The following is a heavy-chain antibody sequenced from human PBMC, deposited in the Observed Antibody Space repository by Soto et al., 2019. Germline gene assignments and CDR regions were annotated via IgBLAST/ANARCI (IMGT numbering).Heavy chain of an antibody. CDR3: ARDPSVVVVAATPYYYYGMDV. J-gene: IGHJ6*02. Sequence: GGSLRLSCAASGFTFSSYGMHWVRQAPGKGLEWVANIKQDGSEKYYVDSVKGRFTISRDNAKNSLYLQMNSLRAEDTAVYYCARDPSVVVVAATPYYYYGMDVWGQGTTVTVSS. CDR2: IKQDGSEK. V-gene: IGHV3-7*01. CDR1: GFTFSSYG. D-gene: IGHD2-15*01.